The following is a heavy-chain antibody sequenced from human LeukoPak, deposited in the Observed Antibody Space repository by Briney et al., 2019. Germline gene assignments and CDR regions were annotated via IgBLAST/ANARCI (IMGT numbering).Heavy chain of an antibody. CDR2: IYHSGST. CDR3: ARGGVVVAATVLTFREVRFDY. V-gene: IGHV4-38-2*02. J-gene: IGHJ4*02. D-gene: IGHD2-15*01. CDR1: GYSISSGYY. Sequence: KPSETLSLTCTVSGYSISSGYYWGWIRQPPGKGLEWIGSIYHSGSTYYNPSLKSRVTISVDTSKNQFSLKLSSVTAADTAVYYCARGGVVVAATVLTFREVRFDYWGQGTLVTVSS.